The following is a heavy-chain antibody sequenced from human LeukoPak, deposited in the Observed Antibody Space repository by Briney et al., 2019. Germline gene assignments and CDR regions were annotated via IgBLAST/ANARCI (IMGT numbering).Heavy chain of an antibody. J-gene: IGHJ5*02. V-gene: IGHV3-23*01. CDR3: ARVGKAARSEWFDP. D-gene: IGHD6-6*01. CDR1: GSTLSSYA. Sequence: GGSLRLSCAASGSTLSSYAMSWVRQAPGKGLEWVSAISGGGATYYADSVKGRFTISRDNSKNTLYLQMNSLRADDTAVYYCARVGKAARSEWFDPWGPGTLVTVSS. CDR2: ISGGGAT.